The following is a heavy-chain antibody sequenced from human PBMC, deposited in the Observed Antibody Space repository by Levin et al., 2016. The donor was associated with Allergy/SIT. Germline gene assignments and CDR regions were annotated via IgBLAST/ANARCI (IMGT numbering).Heavy chain of an antibody. D-gene: IGHD2-21*02. J-gene: IGHJ6*02. CDR3: ARDSPLVYCGGDCYTYYYYGMDV. CDR2: ISSSSSTI. V-gene: IGHV3-48*01. Sequence: WIRQPPGKGLEWVSYISSSSSTIYYADSVKGRFTISRDNAKNSLYLQMNSLRAEDTAVYYCARDSPLVYCGGDCYTYYYYGMDVWGQGTTVTVSS.